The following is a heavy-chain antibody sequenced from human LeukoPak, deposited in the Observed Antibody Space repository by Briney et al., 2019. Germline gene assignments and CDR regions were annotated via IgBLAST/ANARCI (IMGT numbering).Heavy chain of an antibody. J-gene: IGHJ4*02. CDR2: ISYDGSNK. D-gene: IGHD3-22*01. CDR3: AREVGYYDSSGYYFDY. Sequence: PGGSLRLSCAASGFTFSSYAMHWVRQAPGKGLEWVAVISYDGSNKYYADSVKGRFTISRDNSKNTLYLQMNSLRAEDTAVYYCAREVGYYDSSGYYFDYWGQGTLSPSPQ. CDR1: GFTFSSYA. V-gene: IGHV3-30-3*01.